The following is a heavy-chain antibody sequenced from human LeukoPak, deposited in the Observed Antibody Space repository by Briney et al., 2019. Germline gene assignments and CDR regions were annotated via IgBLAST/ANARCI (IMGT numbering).Heavy chain of an antibody. Sequence: SETLSLTCTVSGGSISSYYWSWIRQPPGKGLEWIGYIYYSGSTDYNPSLKSRVTISVDTSKNQFSLKLSSVTAADTAVYYCARRIRGSYYDAFDIWGQGTMVTVSS. CDR1: GGSISSYY. CDR2: IYYSGST. D-gene: IGHD1-26*01. J-gene: IGHJ3*02. V-gene: IGHV4-59*12. CDR3: ARRIRGSYYDAFDI.